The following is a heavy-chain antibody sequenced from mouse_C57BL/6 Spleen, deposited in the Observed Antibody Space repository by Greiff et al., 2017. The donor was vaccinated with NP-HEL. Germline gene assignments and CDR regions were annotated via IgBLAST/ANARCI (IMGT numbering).Heavy chain of an antibody. V-gene: IGHV1-55*01. D-gene: IGHD1-1*01. CDR1: GYTFTSYW. Sequence: VQLQQPGAELVKPGASVKMSCKASGYTFTSYWITWVKQRPGQGLEWIGDIYPGSGSTNYNETFKSKATLTVDTSSSTAYMQLSSLTSEDSAVYYCARNPSYYYGSSDYWGQGTTLTVSS. CDR2: IYPGSGST. J-gene: IGHJ2*01. CDR3: ARNPSYYYGSSDY.